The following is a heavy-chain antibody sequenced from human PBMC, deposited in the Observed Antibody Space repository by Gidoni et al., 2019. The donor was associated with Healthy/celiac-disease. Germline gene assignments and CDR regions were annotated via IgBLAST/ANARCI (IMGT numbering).Heavy chain of an antibody. Sequence: QVTLRESGPALVKPTQTLTLPCTFPGFSLSTSGMFVSWIRQPPGKALEWLARIDWDDDKYYSTSLKTRLTISKDTSKNQVVLTMTNMDPVDTATYYCARIPVAGYYYYGMDVWGQGTTVTVSS. CDR1: GFSLSTSGMF. V-gene: IGHV2-70*15. CDR3: ARIPVAGYYYYGMDV. D-gene: IGHD6-19*01. J-gene: IGHJ6*02. CDR2: IDWDDDK.